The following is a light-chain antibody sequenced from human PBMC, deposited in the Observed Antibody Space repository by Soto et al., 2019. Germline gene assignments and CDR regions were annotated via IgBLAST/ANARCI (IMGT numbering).Light chain of an antibody. CDR3: HQYGGSPFT. CDR1: QSILNNY. Sequence: EIVLTQSPCTLSLSPGERATISCRASQSILNNYLAWYQQKPGQAPRLLVYGASFRATGIPDRFSGSGSGTDFTLTISRLEPEDFAVYYCHQYGGSPFTLGQGTRLEIK. CDR2: GAS. V-gene: IGKV3-20*01. J-gene: IGKJ2*01.